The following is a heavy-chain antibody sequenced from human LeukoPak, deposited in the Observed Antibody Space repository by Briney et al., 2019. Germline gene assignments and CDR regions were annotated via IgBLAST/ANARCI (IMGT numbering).Heavy chain of an antibody. V-gene: IGHV1-2*02. CDR1: GYTFTSYG. CDR3: ARVGPKPIPLSLDAFDI. Sequence: GASVKVSCKASGYTFTSYGISWVRQAPGQGLEWMGWINPNSGGTNYAQKFQGRVTMTRDTSISTAYMELSRLRSDDTAVYYCARVGPKPIPLSLDAFDIWGQGTMVTVSS. CDR2: INPNSGGT. D-gene: IGHD2-2*02. J-gene: IGHJ3*02.